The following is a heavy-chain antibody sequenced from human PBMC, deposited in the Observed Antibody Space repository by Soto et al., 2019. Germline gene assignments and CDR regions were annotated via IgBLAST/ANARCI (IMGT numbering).Heavy chain of an antibody. Sequence: QVQLVESGGGVVQPGRSLRLSCAASGFTFSTNAMHWVRQAPGKGLEWVAVISYDGSTRYYADSIKGLFTISRDNSENTLYLQVNNLRAEETAVYYCAKLVSGWSYYFDYWGQGTLVTVSS. V-gene: IGHV3-30-3*02. J-gene: IGHJ4*02. CDR3: AKLVSGWSYYFDY. D-gene: IGHD6-19*01. CDR1: GFTFSTNA. CDR2: ISYDGSTR.